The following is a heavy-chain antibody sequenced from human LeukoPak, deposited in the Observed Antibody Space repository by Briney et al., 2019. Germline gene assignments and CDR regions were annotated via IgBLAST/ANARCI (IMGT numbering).Heavy chain of an antibody. V-gene: IGHV1-69*13. CDR3: ARDHAQRRLGIVVVPAAPLSY. D-gene: IGHD2-2*01. Sequence: ASVKVSCKASGGTFSSYAISWVRQAPGQGLEWMGGIIPIFGTANYAQKFQGRVTITADESTSTAYMELSSLRSEDTAVYYCARDHAQRRLGIVVVPAAPLSYWGQGTLVTVSS. J-gene: IGHJ4*02. CDR2: IIPIFGTA. CDR1: GGTFSSYA.